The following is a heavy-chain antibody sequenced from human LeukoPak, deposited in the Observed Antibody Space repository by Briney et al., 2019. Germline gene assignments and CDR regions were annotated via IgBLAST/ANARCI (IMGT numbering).Heavy chain of an antibody. J-gene: IGHJ4*02. Sequence: GGSLRLSCAASGFTFTSYDMHWVRQAPGKGLEWVAIISSDGDNEYYADSVKGRFTISRDNSKNTLYLQMNSLRPEDTAVYYCSKGDNYDSSGYGDYWGQGSLVTVSS. CDR2: ISSDGDNE. V-gene: IGHV3-30*18. D-gene: IGHD3-22*01. CDR3: SKGDNYDSSGYGDY. CDR1: GFTFTSYD.